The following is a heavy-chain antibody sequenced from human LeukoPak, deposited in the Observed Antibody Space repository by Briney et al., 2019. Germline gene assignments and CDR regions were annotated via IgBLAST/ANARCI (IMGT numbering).Heavy chain of an antibody. CDR3: ARVGSSSVLYYYYYMDV. V-gene: IGHV3-48*01. CDR2: ISSSSSTI. CDR1: GFTFSSYS. D-gene: IGHD6-6*01. J-gene: IGHJ6*03. Sequence: GGSLRLSCAVSGFTFSSYSMNWVRQAPGKGLEWVSYISSSSSTIYYADSVKGRFTISRDNAKNSLYLQMNSLRAEDTAVYYCARVGSSSVLYYYYYMDVWGKGTTVTVSS.